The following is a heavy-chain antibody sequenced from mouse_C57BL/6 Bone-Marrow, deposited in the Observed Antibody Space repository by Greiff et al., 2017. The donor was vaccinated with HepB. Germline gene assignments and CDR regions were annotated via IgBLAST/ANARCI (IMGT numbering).Heavy chain of an antibody. V-gene: IGHV1-81*01. J-gene: IGHJ2*01. CDR2: IYPRSGNT. D-gene: IGHD1-1*02. CDR3: ARQGGGYYFDY. CDR1: GYTFTSYG. Sequence: VKLVESGAELARPGASVKLSCKASGYTFTSYGISWVKQRTGQGLEWIGEIYPRSGNTYYNEKFKGKATLTADKSSSTAYMELRSLTSEDSAVYFCARQGGGYYFDYWGQGTTLTVSS.